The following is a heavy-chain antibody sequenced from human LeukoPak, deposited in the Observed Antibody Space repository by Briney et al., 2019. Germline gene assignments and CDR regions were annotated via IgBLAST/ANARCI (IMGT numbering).Heavy chain of an antibody. V-gene: IGHV3-30*18. J-gene: IGHJ4*02. Sequence: GGSLRLSCAASGFTFSSYGMHWVRQAPGKGLEWVAVISYDGSNKYYADSVKGRFTISRDNSKNTLYLQMNSLRAEDTAVYYCAKDRAGGSGGSCYPILDYWGQGTLVTVSS. CDR1: GFTFSSYG. CDR2: ISYDGSNK. D-gene: IGHD2-15*01. CDR3: AKDRAGGSGGSCYPILDY.